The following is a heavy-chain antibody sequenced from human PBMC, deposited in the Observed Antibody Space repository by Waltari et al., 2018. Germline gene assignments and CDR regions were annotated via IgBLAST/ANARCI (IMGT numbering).Heavy chain of an antibody. CDR3: ARGHYYGSGRGY. Sequence: QVQLQQWGAGLLKPSETLSLTCAVYGGSFSGYYWSWIRQPPGKGLEWIGEINHSGSTNYNPSLKSRVTISVDTSKNQFSLKLSSVTAADTDVYYCARGHYYGSGRGYWGQGTLVTVSS. V-gene: IGHV4-34*01. D-gene: IGHD3-10*01. CDR1: GGSFSGYY. CDR2: INHSGST. J-gene: IGHJ4*02.